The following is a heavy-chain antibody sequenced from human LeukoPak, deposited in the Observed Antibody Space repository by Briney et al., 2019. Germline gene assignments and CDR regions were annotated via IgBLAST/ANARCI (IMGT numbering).Heavy chain of an antibody. CDR1: GYTFTGYY. D-gene: IGHD2-15*01. V-gene: IGHV1-2*04. J-gene: IGHJ1*01. CDR2: INPNSGGT. CDR3: AREDNTLPYFQH. Sequence: ASVKVSCKASGYTFTGYYMHWVRQAPGQGLEWMGWINPNSGGTNYAQRFQGWVTMTRDTSISTAYMELSRLRSDDTAVYYCAREDNTLPYFQHWGQGTLVTVSS.